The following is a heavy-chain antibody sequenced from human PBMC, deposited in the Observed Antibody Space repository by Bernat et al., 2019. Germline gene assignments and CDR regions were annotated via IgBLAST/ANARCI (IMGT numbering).Heavy chain of an antibody. CDR2: MWYDGSNK. CDR1: GFTFSSYG. D-gene: IGHD3-10*01. CDR3: ARDQSNYYGSGGMDV. J-gene: IGHJ6*02. Sequence: QVQLVESGGGVVQPGRSLRLSCAASGFTFSSYGMHWVRQAPGKGLEWVAVMWYDGSNKYYADSVKGRFTISRDNSKNTLYLQMNSPRAEDTAVYYCARDQSNYYGSGGMDVWGQGTTVTVSS. V-gene: IGHV3-33*01.